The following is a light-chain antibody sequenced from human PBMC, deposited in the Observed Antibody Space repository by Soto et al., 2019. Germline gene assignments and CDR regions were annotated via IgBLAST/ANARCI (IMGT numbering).Light chain of an antibody. J-gene: IGLJ2*01. V-gene: IGLV2-14*01. Sequence: QSVVTQPASVTGSPGQSITISCTGTSSDVGAYGYVSWYQQHPGKAPKLMIYEVSYRPSGVSNRFSGSKSGNAASLTISGLQAEVESDYYCISYTTSSTVVFGGGTKVTVL. CDR1: SSDVGAYGY. CDR2: EVS. CDR3: ISYTTSSTVV.